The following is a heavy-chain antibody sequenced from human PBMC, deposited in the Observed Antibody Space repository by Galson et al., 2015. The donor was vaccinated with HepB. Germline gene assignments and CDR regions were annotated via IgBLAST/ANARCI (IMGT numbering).Heavy chain of an antibody. V-gene: IGHV1-2*06. CDR3: ARVFGRIAAAGTMGY. CDR1: GYTFTGYY. D-gene: IGHD6-13*01. J-gene: IGHJ4*02. Sequence: SVKVSCKASGYTFTGYYMHWVRQAPGQGLEWMGRINPNSGGTNYAQKFQGRVTMTRDTSISTAYMELSRLRSDDTAVYYCARVFGRIAAAGTMGYWGQGTLVTVSS. CDR2: INPNSGGT.